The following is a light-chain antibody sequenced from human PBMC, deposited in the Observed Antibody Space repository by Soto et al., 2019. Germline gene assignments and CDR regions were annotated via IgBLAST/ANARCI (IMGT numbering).Light chain of an antibody. V-gene: IGKV1-39*01. CDR2: AAS. CDR1: QSISRF. CDR3: QQSYSTPRT. J-gene: IGKJ1*01. Sequence: DIQMTQSPSSLSASVGDRVAITCRASQSISRFFNWYQQKPGKAPNLLIYAASSLQSGVSSRFSGRGSWTDFTLTIISLQPEDFATYYCQQSYSTPRTFGQGTKGEI.